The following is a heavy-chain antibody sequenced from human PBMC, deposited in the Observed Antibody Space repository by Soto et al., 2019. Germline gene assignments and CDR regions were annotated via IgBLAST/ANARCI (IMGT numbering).Heavy chain of an antibody. J-gene: IGHJ5*02. D-gene: IGHD3-3*01. Sequence: GESLKISCKGSGYSFTSYWIGWVRQMPGKGLEWMGIIYPGDSDTRYSPSFQGQVTISADKSISTAYLQWSSLKASDTAMYYCARQGRTIFGVVRRNWFDPWGQGTLVTVSS. CDR2: IYPGDSDT. CDR3: ARQGRTIFGVVRRNWFDP. CDR1: GYSFTSYW. V-gene: IGHV5-51*01.